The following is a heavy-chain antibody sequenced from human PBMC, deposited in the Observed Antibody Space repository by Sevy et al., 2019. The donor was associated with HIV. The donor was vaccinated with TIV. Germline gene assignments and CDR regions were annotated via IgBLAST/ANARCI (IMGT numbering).Heavy chain of an antibody. J-gene: IGHJ6*02. V-gene: IGHV3-30-3*01. CDR3: ASDQYGMDV. CDR2: ISYDGSNK. CDR1: GFTFSSYA. Sequence: GGSLRLSCAASGFTFSSYAMHWVRQAPGKGLEWVAVISYDGSNKYYADSVKGRFTISRDNSKNTLYLQMNSLRAEDTAVYYCASDQYGMDVWGQGTTVTVSS.